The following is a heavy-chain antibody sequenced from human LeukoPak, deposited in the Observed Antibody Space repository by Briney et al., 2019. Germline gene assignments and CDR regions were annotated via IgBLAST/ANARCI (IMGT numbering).Heavy chain of an antibody. J-gene: IGHJ5*02. V-gene: IGHV3-21*01. CDR3: ARDDVAWNDVHWFDP. CDR2: ISSTGSSI. CDR1: GFTFSYYT. D-gene: IGHD1-1*01. Sequence: GGSLRLSCTASGFTFSYYTMSWVRQAPGKGLEWVSSISSTGSSIYYADSVKGRFTISRDNAKNSLYLQLSSLRVEDTAVYYCARDDVAWNDVHWFDPWGQGTLVTVSS.